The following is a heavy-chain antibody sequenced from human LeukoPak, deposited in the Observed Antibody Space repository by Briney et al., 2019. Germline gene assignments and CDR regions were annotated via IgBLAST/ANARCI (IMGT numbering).Heavy chain of an antibody. CDR1: GYTFTGYY. Sequence: ASVKVSCKASGYTFTGYYMHWVRQAPGQGLEWMGWINPNSGGTNYAQKFQGRVTMTRDTSTSTAYMELSRLRSDDTAVYYCARDPYYYDSSGPRGNNYWGQGTLVTVSS. V-gene: IGHV1-2*02. J-gene: IGHJ4*02. CDR3: ARDPYYYDSSGPRGNNY. CDR2: INPNSGGT. D-gene: IGHD3-22*01.